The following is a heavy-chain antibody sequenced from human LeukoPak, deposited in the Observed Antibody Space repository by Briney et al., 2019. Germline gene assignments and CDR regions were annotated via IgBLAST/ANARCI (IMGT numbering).Heavy chain of an antibody. D-gene: IGHD3-22*01. J-gene: IGHJ4*02. CDR3: ARDDSSGYYYGDY. Sequence: SVKVSCKASGGTFISYAISWVRQAPGQGLEWMGGIIPIFGTANYAQKFQGRVTITADESTSTAYMELSSLRSEDTAVYYCARDDSSGYYYGDYWGQGTLVTVSS. CDR2: IIPIFGTA. CDR1: GGTFISYA. V-gene: IGHV1-69*13.